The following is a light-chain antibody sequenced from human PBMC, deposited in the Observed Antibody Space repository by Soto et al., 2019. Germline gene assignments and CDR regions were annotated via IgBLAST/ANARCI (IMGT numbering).Light chain of an antibody. J-gene: IGLJ3*02. CDR3: ASWDDSLNGPV. Sequence: QSVLTQPPSASVTPGQWVTISCSGSSSNIGNNYVFWYQQFPGMAPKLLIYRNNQRPSGVPDRFSGSKSGTSASLAIAGLRSEDESDYYGASWDDSLNGPVFGGGTKVTVL. CDR2: RNN. CDR1: SSNIGNNY. V-gene: IGLV1-47*01.